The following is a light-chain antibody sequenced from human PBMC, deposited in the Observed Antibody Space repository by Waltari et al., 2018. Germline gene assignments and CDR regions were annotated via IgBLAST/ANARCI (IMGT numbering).Light chain of an antibody. CDR1: QSLGSN. Sequence: EIVMTHSPVTLSVSPGERATLSCTDSQSLGSNLAWYQHKPGQAPRLLIYGPSSRATGIPARFSGSGSGTYCTLTISSLQSEDFAVYYCQQFHKWPPTFGQGTTVEV. J-gene: IGKJ1*01. V-gene: IGKV3-15*01. CDR2: GPS. CDR3: QQFHKWPPT.